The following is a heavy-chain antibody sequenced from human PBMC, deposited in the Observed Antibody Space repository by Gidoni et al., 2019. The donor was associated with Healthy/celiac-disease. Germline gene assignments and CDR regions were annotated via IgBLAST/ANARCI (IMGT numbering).Heavy chain of an antibody. J-gene: IGHJ3*02. V-gene: IGHV1-69*06. CDR2: IIPIFGTA. CDR1: GGTFGSYA. D-gene: IGHD2-2*01. Sequence: QVQLVQSGAEVKKPGSSVKSSCKDSGGTFGSYAISWLLQDTGQGLEWIGGIIPIFGTANYAQNFQGRVTITADKSTSTAYMELSSLRSEDTSVYYCARDREYQPPIAFDIWGQGTMVTVSS. CDR3: ARDREYQPPIAFDI.